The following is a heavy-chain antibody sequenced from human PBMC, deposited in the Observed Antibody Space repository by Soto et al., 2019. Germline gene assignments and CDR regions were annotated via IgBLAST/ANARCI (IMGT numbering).Heavy chain of an antibody. D-gene: IGHD5-12*01. Sequence: GGSLRLSCAASEFTVSSNYMSWVRQAPGKGLEWVSVIYSGGTAYYADSVRGRFTISRDNSKNTLYLQMNSLRAEDTAVYYCARGVAYFDSWGQGTLVTVSS. V-gene: IGHV3-66*01. J-gene: IGHJ4*02. CDR3: ARGVAYFDS. CDR2: IYSGGTA. CDR1: EFTVSSNY.